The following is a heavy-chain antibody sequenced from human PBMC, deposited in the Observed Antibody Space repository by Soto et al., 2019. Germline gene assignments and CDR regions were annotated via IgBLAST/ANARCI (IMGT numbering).Heavy chain of an antibody. CDR2: IYSGGST. CDR1: GFTVSSNY. J-gene: IGHJ4*02. CDR3: ARDPPNSSGWYGLVY. D-gene: IGHD6-19*01. V-gene: IGHV3-66*01. Sequence: EVQLVESGGGLVQPGGSLRLSCAASGFTVSSNYMSWVRQAPGKGLEWVSVIYSGGSTYYADSVKGRFTISRDNSKNTLYLQMNSLRAEDTAVYYCARDPPNSSGWYGLVYWGQGTLVTVSS.